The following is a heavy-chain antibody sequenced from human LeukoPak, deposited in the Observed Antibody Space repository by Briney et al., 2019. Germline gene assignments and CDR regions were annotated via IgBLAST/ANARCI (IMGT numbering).Heavy chain of an antibody. CDR2: TFYNGNT. CDR3: ARGGYYYLDV. V-gene: IGHV4-59*01. J-gene: IGHJ6*03. Sequence: SETLSLTCTVSDGSMSPYYWSWIRQSPGKGLEWIAYTFYNGNTKYNPSLWSRVTISIDTSRNQFSLNLNSVTAADTAVYYCARGGYYYLDVWGKGTTVTVSS. CDR1: DGSMSPYY.